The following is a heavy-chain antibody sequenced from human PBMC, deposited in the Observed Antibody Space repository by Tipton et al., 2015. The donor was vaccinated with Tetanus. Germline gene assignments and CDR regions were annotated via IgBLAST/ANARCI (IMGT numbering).Heavy chain of an antibody. J-gene: IGHJ5*02. CDR1: GGSINSGTFY. Sequence: VKPSETLSLTCTVSGGSINSGTFYWDWIRQTPGKGLEWIGNIYYNGNTLQNPSLKSRVTMSLDKSKNQFSLKLRSVTAADTAFYYCSRTAVNWFDPWGPGILVTVSS. CDR2: IYYNGNT. D-gene: IGHD2-21*02. CDR3: SRTAVNWFDP. V-gene: IGHV4-39*01.